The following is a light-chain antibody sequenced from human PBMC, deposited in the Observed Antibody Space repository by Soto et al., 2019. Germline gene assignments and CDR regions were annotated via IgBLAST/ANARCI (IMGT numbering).Light chain of an antibody. CDR2: DVT. CDR1: SSDVGGSNY. J-gene: IGLJ3*02. Sequence: QSALTQPRSVSGSPGQAVTISCTGTSSDVGGSNYVSWYQQHPGKAPKLVIYDVTRRPSGVPDRFSGSKSGNTASLTISGLQAEDEADYYCCSYAGSSLRVFGGGTKVTVL. CDR3: CSYAGSSLRV. V-gene: IGLV2-11*01.